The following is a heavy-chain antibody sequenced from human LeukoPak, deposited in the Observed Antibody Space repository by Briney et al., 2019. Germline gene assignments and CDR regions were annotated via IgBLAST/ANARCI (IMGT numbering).Heavy chain of an antibody. J-gene: IGHJ4*02. CDR3: AKYGYYDSSGYFYAGD. Sequence: SRTLSLTCTVSGDSISSGGYYWSWIRQRPGEGLEWIGYIYYSGNTYYTPSLKSRVTISLDTSKNQFSLKLSFVTAADTAVYYCAKYGYYDSSGYFYAGDWGQGTLVTVSS. V-gene: IGHV4-31*03. D-gene: IGHD3-22*01. CDR1: GDSISSGGYY. CDR2: IYYSGNT.